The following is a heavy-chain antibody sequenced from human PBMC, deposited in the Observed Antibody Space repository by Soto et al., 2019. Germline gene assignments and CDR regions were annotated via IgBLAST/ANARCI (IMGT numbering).Heavy chain of an antibody. CDR1: GFTFSSYA. V-gene: IGHV3-23*01. CDR2: ISGSGGST. Sequence: GGSLRLSCAASGFTFSSYAMSWVRQAPGKGLEWVSAISGSGGSTYYAESVKGRFTIYRDNSKNTLYLQMNSLRAEDTAVYYTVTTDYYYYYMDVWGKGTTVTVSS. CDR3: VTTDYYYYYMDV. J-gene: IGHJ6*03. D-gene: IGHD4-4*01.